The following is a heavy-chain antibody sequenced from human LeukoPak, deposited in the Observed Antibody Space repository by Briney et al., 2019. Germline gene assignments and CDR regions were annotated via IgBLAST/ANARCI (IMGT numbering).Heavy chain of an antibody. J-gene: IGHJ4*02. CDR2: ISTSSSYR. D-gene: IGHD6-19*01. CDR1: GFTFSSYS. Sequence: GGSLRLSCAASGFTFSSYSMNWVRQAPGKGLEWVSYISTSSSYRYYADSVMGRFTISSDNAKNSLYLQMNSLRAEDTAVYYCASGSGIAVAGTVYWGQGTRVTVSS. CDR3: ASGSGIAVAGTVY. V-gene: IGHV3-21*01.